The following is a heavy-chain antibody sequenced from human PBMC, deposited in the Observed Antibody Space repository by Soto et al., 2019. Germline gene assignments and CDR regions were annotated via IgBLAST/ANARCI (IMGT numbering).Heavy chain of an antibody. D-gene: IGHD6-19*01. J-gene: IGHJ4*02. CDR1: GYTFTGYY. CDR2: INPNSGGT. CDR3: ARWGVPHSSGWQGEYYFDY. Sequence: ASVKLSCKASGYTFTGYYMHWVRQAPGQGLEWMGWINPNSGGTNYAQKFQGWVTMTRDTSISTAHMELSRLRSDDTAVYYCARWGVPHSSGWQGEYYFDYWGQGTLVNSPQ. V-gene: IGHV1-2*04.